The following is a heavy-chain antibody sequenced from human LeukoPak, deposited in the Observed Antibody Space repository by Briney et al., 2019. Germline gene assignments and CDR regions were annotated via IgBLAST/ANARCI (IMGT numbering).Heavy chain of an antibody. CDR2: ISSSSSYI. J-gene: IGHJ6*03. D-gene: IGHD3-16*01. CDR1: GFTFSGYT. V-gene: IGHV3-21*04. Sequence: GGSLRLSCAASGFTFSGYTMNWVRQAPRKGGEGVLSISSSSSYIYYAASVKGRFTISRDHAKNPLSLQMNRLTAEDPAVYYLSKFWGAYYYYMDVWGKETTVSVS. CDR3: SKFWGAYYYYMDV.